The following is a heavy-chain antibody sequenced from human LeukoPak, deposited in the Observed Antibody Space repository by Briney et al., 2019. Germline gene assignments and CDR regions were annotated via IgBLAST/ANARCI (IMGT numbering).Heavy chain of an antibody. CDR2: IYHSGST. D-gene: IGHD3-22*01. Sequence: SETLSITCAVSGGSISSGGYSWSWIRQPPGKGLEWIGYIYHSGSTYYNPSLKSRVTISVDTSKNQFSLKLSSVTAADTAVYYCARDDSSGLYWGQGTLVTVSS. CDR1: GGSISSGGYS. J-gene: IGHJ4*02. V-gene: IGHV4-30-2*05. CDR3: ARDDSSGLY.